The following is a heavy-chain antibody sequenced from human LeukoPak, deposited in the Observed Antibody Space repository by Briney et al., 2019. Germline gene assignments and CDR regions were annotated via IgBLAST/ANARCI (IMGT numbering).Heavy chain of an antibody. J-gene: IGHJ5*02. CDR1: GYSISSGYY. Sequence: SETLSLTCAVSGYSISSGYYWGWIRQPPGKVLEWIGSIYHSGSTYYNPSLKSRVTISVDTSKNQFSLKLSSVTAADTAVYYCARGDDSSGWYEAWFDPWGQGTLVTVSS. CDR3: ARGDDSSGWYEAWFDP. CDR2: IYHSGST. D-gene: IGHD6-19*01. V-gene: IGHV4-38-2*01.